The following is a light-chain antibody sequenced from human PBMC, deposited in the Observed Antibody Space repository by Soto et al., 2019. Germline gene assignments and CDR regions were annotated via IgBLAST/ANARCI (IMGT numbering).Light chain of an antibody. J-gene: IGLJ1*01. Sequence: QSVLTQPPSASGSPGQSVTISCTGTSSDVGAYHYVSWYQQHPGKAPTLIIYEVSQRPSGVPDRFSGSKSGNTASLTVSGLQADDEADYYCSSYAGTNNYVFGTGTK. V-gene: IGLV2-8*01. CDR2: EVS. CDR3: SSYAGTNNYV. CDR1: SSDVGAYHY.